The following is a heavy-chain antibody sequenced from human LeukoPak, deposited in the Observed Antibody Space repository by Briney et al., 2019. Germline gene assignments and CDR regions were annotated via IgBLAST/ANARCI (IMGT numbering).Heavy chain of an antibody. Sequence: GGSLRLSCAASGFTFSSYGMHWVRQAPGKGLEWVAVIWYDGSNKYYADSVKGRFTISRDNSKNTLYLQMNSLRAEDTAVYYCAKEQDIVVVPAAIEGWFDPWGQGTLVTVSS. D-gene: IGHD2-2*02. V-gene: IGHV3-33*06. CDR1: GFTFSSYG. J-gene: IGHJ5*02. CDR3: AKEQDIVVVPAAIEGWFDP. CDR2: IWYDGSNK.